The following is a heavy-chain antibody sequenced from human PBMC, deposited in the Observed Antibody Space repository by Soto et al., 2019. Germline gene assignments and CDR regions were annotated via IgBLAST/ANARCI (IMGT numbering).Heavy chain of an antibody. V-gene: IGHV1-2*04. CDR3: ARDYATSSGWALDFDY. CDR2: INPNSGGT. CDR1: GYTFTSYY. Sequence: VASVKVSCKASGYTFTSYYMHWVRQAPGQGLEWMGWINPNSGGTNYAQKFQGWVTMTRDTSISTAYMELSRLRSDDTAVYYCARDYATSSGWALDFDYWGQGTLVTVSS. D-gene: IGHD6-19*01. J-gene: IGHJ4*02.